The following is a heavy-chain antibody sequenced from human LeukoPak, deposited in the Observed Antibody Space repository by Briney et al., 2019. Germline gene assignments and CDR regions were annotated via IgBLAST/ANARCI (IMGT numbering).Heavy chain of an antibody. D-gene: IGHD2-2*02. J-gene: IGHJ4*02. V-gene: IGHV4-34*01. CDR3: AARHCSSTSCYKQRLNNFDY. Sequence: SETLSLTCAVYGGSFSGYYWSWLRQPPGKGLEWSGEINHSGSTNYNPSLKSRVTISVDTSKNQFSLKLSSVTAADTAVYYCAARHCSSTSCYKQRLNNFDYWGQGTLVTVSS. CDR1: GGSFSGYY. CDR2: INHSGST.